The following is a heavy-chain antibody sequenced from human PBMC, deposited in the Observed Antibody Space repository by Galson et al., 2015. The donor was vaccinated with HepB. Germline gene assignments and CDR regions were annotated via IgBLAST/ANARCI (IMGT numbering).Heavy chain of an antibody. V-gene: IGHV1-18*01. CDR2: ISAYNGNT. CDR1: GYTFTSYG. CDR3: ARGRMVGDYYYYYGMDV. J-gene: IGHJ6*02. Sequence: SVKVSCKASGYTFTSYGISWVRQAPGQGLEWMGWISAYNGNTNYAQKLQGRVTMTTDTSTSTAYMELRSLRSDDTAVYYCARGRMVGDYYYYYGMDVWGQGTTVTVSS. D-gene: IGHD3-10*01.